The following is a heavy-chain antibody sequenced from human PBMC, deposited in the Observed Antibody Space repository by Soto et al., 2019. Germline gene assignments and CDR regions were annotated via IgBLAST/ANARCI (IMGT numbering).Heavy chain of an antibody. CDR3: AREGIVVVPAAISLGMDV. CDR1: GFTFSSYW. CDR2: INSDGSSI. J-gene: IGHJ6*02. Sequence: GGSLRLSCAASGFTFSSYWMHWVRQAPGKGLVWVSRINSDGSSISYADSVKGRFTISRDNAKNTLYLQMNSLRAEDTAVYYCAREGIVVVPAAISLGMDVWGQGTTVTVSS. V-gene: IGHV3-74*01. D-gene: IGHD2-2*02.